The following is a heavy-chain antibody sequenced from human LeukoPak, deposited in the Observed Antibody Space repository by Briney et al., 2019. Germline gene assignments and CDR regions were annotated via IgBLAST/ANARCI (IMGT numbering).Heavy chain of an antibody. CDR1: AYDFTGYH. D-gene: IGHD3-22*01. CDR2: IIPIFGTA. V-gene: IGHV1-69*13. Sequence: SVKVSCKVVAYDFTGYHIHWVRLAPGQGPEWMGGIIPIFGTANYAQKFQGRVTITADESTSTAYMELSSLRSEDTAVYYCARFGSGYYDYWGQGTLVTVSS. J-gene: IGHJ4*02. CDR3: ARFGSGYYDY.